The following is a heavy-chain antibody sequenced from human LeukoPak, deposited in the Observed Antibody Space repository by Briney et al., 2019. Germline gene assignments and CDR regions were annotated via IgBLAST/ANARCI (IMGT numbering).Heavy chain of an antibody. V-gene: IGHV1-18*01. Sequence: ASVKVSCKASGYTFTSYGISWVRQAPGQGLEWMGWISAYNGNTNYAQKLQGRVTMTTDTSTSTAYMELRSLRSDDTAVYYCARTHNRVTTSPFDYWGQGTLVTVSS. J-gene: IGHJ4*02. CDR2: ISAYNGNT. D-gene: IGHD4-17*01. CDR1: GYTFTSYG. CDR3: ARTHNRVTTSPFDY.